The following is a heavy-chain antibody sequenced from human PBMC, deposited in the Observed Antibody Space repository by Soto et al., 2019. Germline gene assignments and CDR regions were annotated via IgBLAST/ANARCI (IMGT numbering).Heavy chain of an antibody. CDR3: ARIRWFGPFDP. J-gene: IGHJ5*02. CDR1: GFSLSTSGMR. Sequence: SGPTLVNPTQTLTLTCTVSGFSLSTSGMRVSWIRQPPGKALEWLARIDWDDDKFYSTSLKARLTISKDTSKNQVVLTMTNMDPVDKATYYCARIRWFGPFDPWGQGTLVTVSS. D-gene: IGHD3-10*01. V-gene: IGHV2-70*04. CDR2: IDWDDDK.